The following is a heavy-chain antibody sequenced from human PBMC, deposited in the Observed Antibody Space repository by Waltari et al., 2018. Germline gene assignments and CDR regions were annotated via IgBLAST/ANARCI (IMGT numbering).Heavy chain of an antibody. CDR3: ARMGYDFWSGYPYYFDY. D-gene: IGHD3-3*01. CDR2: IKQDGSEK. J-gene: IGHJ4*02. V-gene: IGHV3-7*01. CDR1: GFTFSSYW. Sequence: EVQLVESGGGLVQPGGSLRLSCAASGFTFSSYWMSWVRQAPGKGLEWVANIKQDGSEKYYVDSVKGRFTISRDNAKNSLYLQMNSLRAEDTAVYCCARMGYDFWSGYPYYFDYWGQGTLVTVSS.